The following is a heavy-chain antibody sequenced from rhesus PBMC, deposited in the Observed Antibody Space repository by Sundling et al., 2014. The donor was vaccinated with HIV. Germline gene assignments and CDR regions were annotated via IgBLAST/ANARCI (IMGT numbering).Heavy chain of an antibody. CDR3: AKDLGWSGSYDY. Sequence: EVQLVETGGDLVQPGGSLKLSCAASGFTFSSSGMSWVRQAPGKGLEWVSTINSGGGTTYYADSVKGRFAISRDNSKNTLSLQMNSLRAEDTAVYYCAKDLGWSGSYDYWGQGVLVTVSS. CDR2: INSGGGTT. J-gene: IGHJ4*01. CDR1: GFTFSSSG. V-gene: IGHV3S42*01. D-gene: IGHD3-3*01.